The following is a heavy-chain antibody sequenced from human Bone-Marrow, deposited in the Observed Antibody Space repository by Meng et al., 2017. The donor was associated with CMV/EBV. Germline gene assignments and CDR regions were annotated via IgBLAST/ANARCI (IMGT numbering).Heavy chain of an antibody. CDR1: GFTFSDYY. Sequence: GESLKLSCAASGFTFSDYYMNWIRQAPGKGLEWLSYISSSGTTIYYADSVKGRFTISRDNAKNTLYLQMNSLRAEDTAVYYCARRGPAAIDYWGQGTLVTVSS. J-gene: IGHJ4*02. V-gene: IGHV3-11*04. CDR2: ISSSGTTI. D-gene: IGHD2-2*01. CDR3: ARRGPAAIDY.